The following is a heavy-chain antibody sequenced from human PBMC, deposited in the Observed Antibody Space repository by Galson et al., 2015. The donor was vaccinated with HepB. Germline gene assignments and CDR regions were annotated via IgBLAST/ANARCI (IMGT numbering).Heavy chain of an antibody. CDR2: IRSKAYGGTT. J-gene: IGHJ4*02. CDR3: TRGGYSSGWYVGY. CDR1: GFTFGDYA. D-gene: IGHD6-19*01. Sequence: SLRLSCAASGFTFGDYAMSWFRQAPGKGLEWVGFIRSKAYGGTTEYAASVKGRFTISRDDSKSIAYLQMNSLKTEDAAVYYCTRGGYSSGWYVGYWGQGTLVTVSS. V-gene: IGHV3-49*03.